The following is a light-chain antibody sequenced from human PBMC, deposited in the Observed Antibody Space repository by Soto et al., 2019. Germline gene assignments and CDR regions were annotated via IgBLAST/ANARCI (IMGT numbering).Light chain of an antibody. CDR2: DVS. CDR3: SSYTSSSSVV. CDR1: SSDVGGYNY. V-gene: IGLV2-14*01. J-gene: IGLJ2*01. Sequence: QSVLTQPASVSGSPGQSITISCTGTSSDVGGYNYVSWYQQHPGKAPKLMIYDVSNRPSGVSNRFSGSKSGNTASLTISGLQADDEADYYSSSYTSSSSVVFGGGT.